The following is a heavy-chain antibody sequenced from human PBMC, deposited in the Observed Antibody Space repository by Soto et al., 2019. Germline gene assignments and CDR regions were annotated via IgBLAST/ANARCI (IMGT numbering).Heavy chain of an antibody. Sequence: ASVKVSCKTSGYTFTSYGISWVRQAPGQGLEWMGWISAYNGNTNYAQKLQGRVTMTTDTSTGTAYMELRSLRSDDTAVYYCATGRYSYGWGFYYYGMDVWGQGTTVTVSS. J-gene: IGHJ6*02. CDR3: ATGRYSYGWGFYYYGMDV. CDR1: GYTFTSYG. D-gene: IGHD5-18*01. V-gene: IGHV1-18*01. CDR2: ISAYNGNT.